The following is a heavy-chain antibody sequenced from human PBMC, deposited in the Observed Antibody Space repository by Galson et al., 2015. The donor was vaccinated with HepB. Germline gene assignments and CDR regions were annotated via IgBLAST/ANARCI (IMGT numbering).Heavy chain of an antibody. D-gene: IGHD2-15*01. CDR2: ISSSSSYI. CDR1: GFTFSSYS. J-gene: IGHJ4*02. Sequence: SLRLSCAASGFTFSSYSMNWVRQAPGKGLEWVSSISSSSSYIYYADSVKGRFTISRDNAKNSLYLQMNSLRAEDTAVYYCARHGPSGGFDYWGQGTLVTVSS. V-gene: IGHV3-21*01. CDR3: ARHGPSGGFDY.